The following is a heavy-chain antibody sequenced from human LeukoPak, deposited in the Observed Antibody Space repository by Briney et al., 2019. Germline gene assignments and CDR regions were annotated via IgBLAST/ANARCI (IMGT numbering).Heavy chain of an antibody. CDR2: ISGSGGST. Sequence: GGSLRLSCAASGFTFSSYAMSWVRQAPGKGLEWVSAISGSGGSTYYADSVKGRFTISRDDSKNTAYLQMNSLKTEDTAVYYCTRRSDSSGWSSYYYYYMDVWGKGTTVTVSS. V-gene: IGHV3-23*01. D-gene: IGHD6-19*01. J-gene: IGHJ6*03. CDR1: GFTFSSYA. CDR3: TRRSDSSGWSSYYYYYMDV.